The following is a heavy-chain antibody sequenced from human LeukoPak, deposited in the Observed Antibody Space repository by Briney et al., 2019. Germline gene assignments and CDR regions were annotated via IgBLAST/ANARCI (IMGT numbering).Heavy chain of an antibody. J-gene: IGHJ4*02. CDR2: INHSGST. Sequence: SETLSLTCAVYGGSFSGYYWSWIRQPPGKGLEWIGEINHSGSTNYNPSLKSRVTISVDTSKNQFSLKLSSVTAADTAVYYCAGAHPLYYDILTGYYTGLYDYFDYWGQGTLVTVSS. CDR1: GGSFSGYY. D-gene: IGHD3-9*01. V-gene: IGHV4-34*01. CDR3: AGAHPLYYDILTGYYTGLYDYFDY.